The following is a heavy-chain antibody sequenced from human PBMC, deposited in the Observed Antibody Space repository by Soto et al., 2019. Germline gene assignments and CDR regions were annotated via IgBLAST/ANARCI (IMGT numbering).Heavy chain of an antibody. V-gene: IGHV3-30-3*01. Sequence: PGGSLRLSYAACGFTYTSYAMHRVRQAPGKGLEWVATISYDENNRYYTDSVKGRFTISRDNSQNTVYLHVHTLSDEDTVVYYCASAMDIGIDSKATRFDPWGQGT. CDR3: ASAMDIGIDSKATRFDP. J-gene: IGHJ5*02. CDR1: GFTYTSYA. CDR2: ISYDENNR. D-gene: IGHD2-2*03.